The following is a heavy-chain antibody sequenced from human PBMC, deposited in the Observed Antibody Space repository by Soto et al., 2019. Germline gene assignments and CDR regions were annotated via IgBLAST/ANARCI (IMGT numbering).Heavy chain of an antibody. Sequence: ASVKVSCKASGYTFTGYYMHWVRQAPGQGLEWMGWINPNSGGTNYAQKFQGWVTMTRDTSISTAYMELSRLRSDDTAVYYCARGYDILTGLSWEANYGMDVWGRGTTVTVSS. CDR3: ARGYDILTGLSWEANYGMDV. D-gene: IGHD3-9*01. J-gene: IGHJ6*02. CDR2: INPNSGGT. V-gene: IGHV1-2*04. CDR1: GYTFTGYY.